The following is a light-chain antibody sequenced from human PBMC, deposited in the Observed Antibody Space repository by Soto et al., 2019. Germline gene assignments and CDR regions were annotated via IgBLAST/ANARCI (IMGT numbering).Light chain of an antibody. Sequence: EIVLTQSPGTLSLSPGERATLSCRASQSVSNNLAWFQQKPGQAPRLLIYGASSRATGIPDRFSGSGSGTDFTLTISRLEPEDFAVYYCQQYGSSITFGQGTRLENK. V-gene: IGKV3-20*01. CDR2: GAS. CDR3: QQYGSSIT. CDR1: QSVSNN. J-gene: IGKJ5*01.